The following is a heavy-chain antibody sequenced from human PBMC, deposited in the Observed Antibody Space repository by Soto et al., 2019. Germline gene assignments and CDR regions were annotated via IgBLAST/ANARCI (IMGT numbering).Heavy chain of an antibody. Sequence: QVQLQQWGAGLLKPSETLSLTCAVYGGSFSGYYWSWIRQPPGKGLEWSGEINHSGSTNYNPSLKSRVTISVDTSKNQFSLKLSSVTAADTAVYYCASVRVSRYYYYYYGMDVWGQGTTVTVSS. J-gene: IGHJ6*02. CDR1: GGSFSGYY. CDR2: INHSGST. V-gene: IGHV4-34*01. CDR3: ASVRVSRYYYYYYGMDV. D-gene: IGHD2-8*01.